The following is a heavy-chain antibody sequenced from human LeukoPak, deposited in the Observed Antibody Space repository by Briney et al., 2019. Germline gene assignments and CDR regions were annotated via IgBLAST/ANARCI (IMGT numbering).Heavy chain of an antibody. Sequence: ASVRVSCKASGYTFTGYHMHWVRQAPGQRLEWMVWINPNSGGTNYAQKFQGRVTMTRNTSISTAYMELSRLRSDDTAVYYCARGHLSRQQLVKTYDPWGQGTLVTVSS. J-gene: IGHJ5*02. CDR2: INPNSGGT. D-gene: IGHD6-13*01. V-gene: IGHV1-2*02. CDR1: GYTFTGYH. CDR3: ARGHLSRQQLVKTYDP.